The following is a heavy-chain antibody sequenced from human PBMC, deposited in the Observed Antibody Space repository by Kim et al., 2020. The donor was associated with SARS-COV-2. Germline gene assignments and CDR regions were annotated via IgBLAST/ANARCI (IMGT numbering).Heavy chain of an antibody. V-gene: IGHV4-39*01. CDR2: IYYSGST. CDR3: ASLRRGAVAGIIGTSNNWFDP. D-gene: IGHD6-19*01. Sequence: SETLSLTCTVSGGSISSSSYYWGWIRQPPGKGLEWIGSIYYSGSTYYNLSLKSRVTISVDTSKNQFSLKLSSVTAADTAVYYCASLRRGAVAGIIGTSNNWFDPWGQGTLVTVSS. CDR1: GGSISSSSYY. J-gene: IGHJ5*02.